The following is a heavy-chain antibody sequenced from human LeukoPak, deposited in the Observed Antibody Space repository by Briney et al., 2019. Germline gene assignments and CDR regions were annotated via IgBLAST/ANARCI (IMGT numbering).Heavy chain of an antibody. CDR2: IYPGDSDT. CDR3: ARHEYSSSSYYYGMDV. Sequence: GESLKISCQGSGCRFTSYWIGWVRQMPGKGLEWMGIIYPGDSDTRYSPSFQGQVTISADKSISTAYLQWSSLKASDTAMYCCARHEYSSSSYYYGMDVWGQGTTVTVSS. D-gene: IGHD6-6*01. CDR1: GCRFTSYW. J-gene: IGHJ6*02. V-gene: IGHV5-51*01.